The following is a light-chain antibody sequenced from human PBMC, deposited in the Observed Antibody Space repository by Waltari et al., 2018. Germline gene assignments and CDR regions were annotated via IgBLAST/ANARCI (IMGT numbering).Light chain of an antibody. Sequence: QSALTQPASVSGSPGQSITLSCIGTSSDVGGYSLGSWYQQHPGKAPKLMIYEDSKRPAGVSNRLSGLKTGNTASLTISGLQAEDEADYYCCSYVRNVTWVFGGGTKLTVL. CDR1: SSDVGGYSL. CDR3: CSYVRNVTWV. CDR2: EDS. V-gene: IGLV2-23*01. J-gene: IGLJ3*02.